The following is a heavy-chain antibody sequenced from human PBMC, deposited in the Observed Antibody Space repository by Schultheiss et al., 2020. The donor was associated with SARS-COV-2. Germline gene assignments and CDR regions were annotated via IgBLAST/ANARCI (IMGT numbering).Heavy chain of an antibody. V-gene: IGHV1-8*03. J-gene: IGHJ6*02. D-gene: IGHD1-14*01. CDR1: GYTFTSYD. CDR3: ARVRWSGTYYNGMDV. CDR2: MDPNSGNT. Sequence: ASVKVSCKASGYTFTSYDINWIRQAPGQGLEWMGWMDPNSGNTGSSLKFQDRVTISRNTSISTAYMELRSLTSEDTAVYYCARVRWSGTYYNGMDVWGQGTAVTVSS.